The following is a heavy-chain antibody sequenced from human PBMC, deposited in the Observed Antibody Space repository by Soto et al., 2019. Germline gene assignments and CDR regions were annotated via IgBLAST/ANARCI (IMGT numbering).Heavy chain of an antibody. CDR1: GFTFSSYA. Sequence: AGGSLRLSCAASGFTFSSYAMSWVRQAPGKGLEWVSAISGSGGSTYYADSVKGRFTISRDNSKNTLYLQMNSLRAEDTAVYYCVKMTTVTYGWFDPWGQGTLVTVSS. J-gene: IGHJ5*02. V-gene: IGHV3-23*01. CDR2: ISGSGGST. D-gene: IGHD4-4*01. CDR3: VKMTTVTYGWFDP.